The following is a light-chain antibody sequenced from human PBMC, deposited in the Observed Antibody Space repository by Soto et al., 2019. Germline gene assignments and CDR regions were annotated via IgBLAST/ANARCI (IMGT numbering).Light chain of an antibody. V-gene: IGKV3-20*01. CDR2: GAS. CDR3: QQYGRAPPTT. CDR1: QSVSSSY. J-gene: IGKJ1*01. Sequence: EIVLTQSPGTLSLSPGERATLSCRASQSVSSSYLAWYQQKPGQAPRLLIYGASTRATSIPDRFSGSGSGTDCNLTISRLEPEDFAVYYCQQYGRAPPTTFGQGTKVKIK.